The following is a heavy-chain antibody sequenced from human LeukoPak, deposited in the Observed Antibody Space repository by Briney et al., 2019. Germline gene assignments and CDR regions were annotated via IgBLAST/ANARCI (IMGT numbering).Heavy chain of an antibody. CDR3: ASVSSTRYYFDY. Sequence: SETLSLTCTVSGGSISSGGYYWSWIRQHPGKGLEWIGYTYYSGSTYYNPSLKSRVTISVDTSKNQFSLKLSSVTAADTAVYYCASVSSTRYYFDYWGQGTLVTVSS. J-gene: IGHJ4*02. D-gene: IGHD2-2*01. CDR1: GGSISSGGYY. V-gene: IGHV4-31*03. CDR2: TYYSGST.